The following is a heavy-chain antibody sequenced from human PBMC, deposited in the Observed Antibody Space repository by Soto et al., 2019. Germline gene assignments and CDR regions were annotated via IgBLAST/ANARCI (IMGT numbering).Heavy chain of an antibody. D-gene: IGHD3-3*01. CDR3: ARKYDFWRGSKPGYYYYGMDV. J-gene: IGHJ6*02. V-gene: IGHV1-69*01. CDR2: IIPIFGTA. CDR1: GGTFSSYA. Sequence: QVQLVQSGAEVKKPGSSAKVSCKASGGTFSSYAISWVRQAPGQGLEWMGGIIPIFGTANYAQKFQGRVTITADESTSTAYMELSSLRSEDTAVYYCARKYDFWRGSKPGYYYYGMDVWGQGTTVTVSS.